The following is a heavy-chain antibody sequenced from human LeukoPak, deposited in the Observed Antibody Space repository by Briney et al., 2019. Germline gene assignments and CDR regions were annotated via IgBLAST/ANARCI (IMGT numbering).Heavy chain of an antibody. D-gene: IGHD5-18*01. CDR1: GGSINNYY. CDR3: ARERVGYSYGYNYFDY. Sequence: SETLSLTCTVSGGSINNYYWSWIRQPPGKGLEWIGYIYYSGSTNYNPSLKSRVTISVDTSKNQFSLKLSSVTAADTAVYYCARERVGYSYGYNYFDYWGQGTLVTVSS. CDR2: IYYSGST. V-gene: IGHV4-59*01. J-gene: IGHJ4*02.